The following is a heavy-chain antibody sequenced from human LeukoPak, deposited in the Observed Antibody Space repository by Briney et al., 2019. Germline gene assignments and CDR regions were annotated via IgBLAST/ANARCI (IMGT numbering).Heavy chain of an antibody. CDR2: ISSSGRTI. D-gene: IGHD2-21*02. J-gene: IGHJ4*02. Sequence: GGSLRLSCAASGFIFSSFEMNWVRQAPGKGLEWVSYISSSGRTIYYTDSVKGRSTISRDTAKHSLYLQMNSLRAEDTAVYYCVTDGGDGGYFDYWGQGTLVTVSS. CDR3: VTDGGDGGYFDY. V-gene: IGHV3-48*03. CDR1: GFIFSSFE.